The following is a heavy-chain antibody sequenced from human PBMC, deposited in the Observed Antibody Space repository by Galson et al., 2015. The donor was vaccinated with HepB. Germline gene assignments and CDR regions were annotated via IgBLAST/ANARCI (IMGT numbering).Heavy chain of an antibody. CDR3: ARTRGAAAGIFDY. V-gene: IGHV3-74*01. D-gene: IGHD6-13*01. CDR1: GFTFSNYW. J-gene: IGHJ4*02. Sequence: SLRLSCAASGFTFSNYWMRWVRHAPGKGLVWVSRINSDGTYITYADSVKGRFTISRDNAKNTLYLQMNSPRAEDTALYYCARTRGAAAGIFDYWGQGSLVTVSS. CDR2: INSDGTYI.